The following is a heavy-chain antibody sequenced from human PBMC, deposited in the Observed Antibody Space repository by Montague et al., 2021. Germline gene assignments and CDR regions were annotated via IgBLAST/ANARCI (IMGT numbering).Heavy chain of an antibody. V-gene: IGHV4-34*01. D-gene: IGHD3-10*01. CDR1: GGSFTGYY. J-gene: IGHJ5*02. CDR3: ARGPRGYGSGSRFDP. Sequence: SETLSLTCAVYGGSFTGYYWRWIRQYPGKGLEWIGEIDHKETVTLNPSLKSRVIISLDTSKNHFSLNMTSVTAADTATYYCARGPRGYGSGSRFDPWGQGTLIVVSS. CDR2: IDHKETV.